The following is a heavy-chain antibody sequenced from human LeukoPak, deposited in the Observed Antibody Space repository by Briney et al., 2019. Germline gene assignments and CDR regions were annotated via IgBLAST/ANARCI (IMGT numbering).Heavy chain of an antibody. D-gene: IGHD6-13*01. CDR2: INPNSGGT. CDR1: GYTFTGYY. Sequence: ASVKVSCKASGYTFTGYYMHWVRQAPGQGLEWMGWINPNSGGTDYAQKFQGRVTMTRDTSISTAYMELSRLRSDDTAVYYCARDGTGYSSSYDFLYWGQGTLVTVSS. V-gene: IGHV1-2*02. CDR3: ARDGTGYSSSYDFLY. J-gene: IGHJ4*02.